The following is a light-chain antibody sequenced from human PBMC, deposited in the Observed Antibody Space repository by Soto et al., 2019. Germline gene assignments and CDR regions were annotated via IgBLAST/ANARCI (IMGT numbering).Light chain of an antibody. CDR1: QSVSSSS. Sequence: ENVLTQSPGTLSLSPGERATLSCRASQSVSSSSLAWYQQKPGQAPRLLIYGASSRATGIPDRFSGSGSGTDFTITISRLEPEDFAVYYCQQYGSSPPVTFGGGTKVEIK. CDR2: GAS. CDR3: QQYGSSPPVT. V-gene: IGKV3-20*01. J-gene: IGKJ4*01.